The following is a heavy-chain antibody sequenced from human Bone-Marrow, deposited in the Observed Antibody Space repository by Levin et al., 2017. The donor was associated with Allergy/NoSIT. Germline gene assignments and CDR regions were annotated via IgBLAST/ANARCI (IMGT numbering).Heavy chain of an antibody. CDR1: GFTLSNYW. Sequence: PGGSLRLSCAASGFTLSNYWMSWVRQAPGKGLEWVANIKEDGSWKFYVDSVKGRFTVSRDNAKNSLYLQMHSLRAEDTAVYYCARMVHRIGWSEYCQHGGQGTLVTVSS. D-gene: IGHD6-19*01. CDR3: ARMVHRIGWSEYCQH. J-gene: IGHJ1*01. V-gene: IGHV3-7*01. CDR2: IKEDGSWK.